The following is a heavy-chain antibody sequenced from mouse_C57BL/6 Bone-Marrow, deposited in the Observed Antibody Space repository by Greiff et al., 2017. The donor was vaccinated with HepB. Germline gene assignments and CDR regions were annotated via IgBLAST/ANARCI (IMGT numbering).Heavy chain of an antibody. J-gene: IGHJ3*01. CDR3: TRDGDYYGSSSGWFAY. V-gene: IGHV5-9-1*02. D-gene: IGHD1-1*01. CDR1: GFTFSSYA. CDR2: ISSGGDYI. Sequence: VMLVESGGGLVKPGGSLKLSCAASGFTFSSYAMSWVRQTPEKRLEWVAYISSGGDYIYYADTVKGRFTISRDNARNTLYLQMSSLKSEDTAMYYCTRDGDYYGSSSGWFAYWGQGTLVTVSA.